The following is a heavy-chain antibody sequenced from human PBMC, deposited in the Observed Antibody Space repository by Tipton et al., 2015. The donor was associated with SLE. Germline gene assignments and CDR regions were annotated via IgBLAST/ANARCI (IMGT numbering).Heavy chain of an antibody. Sequence: QVQLVQSGAEVKKPGASVKVSCKTSGFTFSGYYMHWVRQAPGQGLEWMGWINPTSGDTKYSQKFQDRVTLTRDTSISTAYMELTRRKSDDTAVYYCARGDERGVRVWGQGTLVTVSS. CDR2: INPTSGDT. J-gene: IGHJ4*02. CDR1: GFTFSGYY. D-gene: IGHD3-10*01. CDR3: ARGDERGVRV. V-gene: IGHV1-2*02.